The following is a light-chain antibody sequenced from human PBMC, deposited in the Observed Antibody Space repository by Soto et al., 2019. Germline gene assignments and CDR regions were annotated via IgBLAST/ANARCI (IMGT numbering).Light chain of an antibody. V-gene: IGLV1-47*01. J-gene: IGLJ2*01. CDR2: RNN. CDR1: ASNVGSTY. Sequence: QSVLTQPPSASGTPGQRVSISCSGSASNVGSTYVFWYQQLPGAAPTLLIYRNNQRPSGVSDRFSGSKSGTSASLAISGLRVDDEADYYCASWDNDLNGPIFSGGTQLTVL. CDR3: ASWDNDLNGPI.